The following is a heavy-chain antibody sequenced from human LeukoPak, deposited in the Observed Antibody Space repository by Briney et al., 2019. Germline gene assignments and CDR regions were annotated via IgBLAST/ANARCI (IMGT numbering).Heavy chain of an antibody. Sequence: GGSLRLSCAASGFIFSSYWMHWVRQAPGKGLVWVSRIKSDGSSTSYADSVKGRFTISRDNARKTLYLQMNSVRAEDTAVYYCARDFKEADPWGQGTLVTVSS. CDR3: ARDFKEADP. V-gene: IGHV3-74*01. CDR1: GFIFSSYW. CDR2: IKSDGSST. J-gene: IGHJ5*02.